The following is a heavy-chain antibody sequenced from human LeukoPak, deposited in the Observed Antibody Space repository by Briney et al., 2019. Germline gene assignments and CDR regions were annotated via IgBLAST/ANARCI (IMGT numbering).Heavy chain of an antibody. J-gene: IGHJ4*02. CDR1: GYTFTDYY. D-gene: IGHD3-22*01. Sequence: ASVKVSCKASGYTFTDYYIHWVRQAPGQGLEWMGWINTNTGNPTYAQGFTGRFVFSLDTSVSTAYLQISSLKAEDTAVYYCARAPSGFEDYWGQGTLVTVSS. V-gene: IGHV7-4-1*02. CDR3: ARAPSGFEDY. CDR2: INTNTGNP.